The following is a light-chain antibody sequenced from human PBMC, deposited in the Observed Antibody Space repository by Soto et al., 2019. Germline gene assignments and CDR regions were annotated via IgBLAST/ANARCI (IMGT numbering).Light chain of an antibody. CDR2: GTS. CDR1: QSVSSIY. CDR3: QQYGSSSLT. J-gene: IGKJ4*01. Sequence: EIVLTQSPGTLSLSPGERATLSCRASQSVSSIYLAWYQQKPGQAPRLLIYGTSSRATGIPDRFSGSGSGTDFPLTISRLEPEDFAVYYCQQYGSSSLTLGGGTKVELK. V-gene: IGKV3-20*01.